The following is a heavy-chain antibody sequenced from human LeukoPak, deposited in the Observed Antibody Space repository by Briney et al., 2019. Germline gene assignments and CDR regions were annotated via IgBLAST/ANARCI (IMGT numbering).Heavy chain of an antibody. CDR2: IISSRSYI. D-gene: IGHD2-15*01. Sequence: GGSLTLSCAASGFTFNSYAMRWVRQAPGKGLEWVSSIISSRSYIYYADSVKGRFTISRDNAKNSLYLQMNSLRAEDTAVYYCAREGGYCSGGSCYSASNPWGQGTLVTVSS. CDR3: AREGGYCSGGSCYSASNP. V-gene: IGHV3-21*01. CDR1: GFTFNSYA. J-gene: IGHJ5*02.